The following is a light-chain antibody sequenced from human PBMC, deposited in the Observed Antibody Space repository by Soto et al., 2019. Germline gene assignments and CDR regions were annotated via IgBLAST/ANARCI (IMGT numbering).Light chain of an antibody. J-gene: IGKJ5*01. Sequence: GDRVTITCRASQSISSWLAWYQQKPGKAPKLLIYDASNLETGVPSRFSGSGSGTDFTFTISSLQPEDIATYYCKQYDNPITFGQGTRLEIK. CDR1: QSISSW. CDR3: KQYDNPIT. CDR2: DAS. V-gene: IGKV1-33*01.